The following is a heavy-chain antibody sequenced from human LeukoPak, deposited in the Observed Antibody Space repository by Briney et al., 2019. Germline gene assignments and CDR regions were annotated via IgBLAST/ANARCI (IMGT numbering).Heavy chain of an antibody. CDR2: IYHSGST. V-gene: IGHV4-38-2*02. Sequence: SETLSLTFSVSGYSISSGHYWGWIRQPPGKGLEWIGSIYHSGSTYYNPSLKSRVTISVDTSKNQFSLKLSSVTAADTAVYYCARGDDYPDYWGQGTLVTVSS. CDR1: GYSISSGHY. J-gene: IGHJ4*02. CDR3: ARGDDYPDY.